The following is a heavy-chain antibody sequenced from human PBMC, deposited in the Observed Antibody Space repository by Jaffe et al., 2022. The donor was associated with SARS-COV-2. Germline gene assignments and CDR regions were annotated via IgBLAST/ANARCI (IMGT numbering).Heavy chain of an antibody. V-gene: IGHV3-30*04. D-gene: IGHD6-13*01. CDR3: ARGAAGIFYMDV. CDR1: GFTFSSYA. J-gene: IGHJ6*03. Sequence: QVQLVESGGGVVQPGRSLRLSCAASGFTFSSYAMHWVRQAPGKGLEWVAVISYDGSNKYYADSVKGRFTISRDNSKNTLYLQMNSLRAEDTAVYYCARGAAGIFYMDVWGKGTTVTVSS. CDR2: ISYDGSNK.